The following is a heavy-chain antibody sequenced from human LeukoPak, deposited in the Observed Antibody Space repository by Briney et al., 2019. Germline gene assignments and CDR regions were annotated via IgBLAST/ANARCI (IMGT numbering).Heavy chain of an antibody. V-gene: IGHV4-34*01. CDR1: GGSFNDYF. CDR2: INHSGST. Sequence: SETLSVTCAVYGGSFNDYFWSWIRQPPGKGLEWNGEINHSGSTKYTASLKSRVAISVDTSKNQFSLKLNSVTAADTAVYFCARGHLRTGTREFDYWGQGTLVTAS. J-gene: IGHJ4*02. D-gene: IGHD1-7*01. CDR3: ARGHLRTGTREFDY.